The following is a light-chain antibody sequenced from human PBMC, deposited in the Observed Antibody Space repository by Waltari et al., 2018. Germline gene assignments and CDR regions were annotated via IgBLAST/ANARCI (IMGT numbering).Light chain of an antibody. CDR3: HQYYTFPQT. V-gene: IGKV4-1*01. CDR2: WAT. CDR1: QSILNTATNRNY. J-gene: IGKJ1*01. Sequence: DIDLTQSPVILAVSLGERATIHCNSGQSILNTATNRNYLAWYQQKPGQSPRLLIYWATPRNSGIPDRFSGSGSETDFTLTISSVQAEDVATYFCHQYYTFPQTFGPGTMVEIK.